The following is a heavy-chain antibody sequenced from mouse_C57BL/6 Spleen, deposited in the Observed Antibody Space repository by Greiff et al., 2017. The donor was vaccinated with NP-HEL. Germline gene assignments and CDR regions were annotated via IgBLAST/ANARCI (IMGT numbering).Heavy chain of an antibody. CDR3: AQGAYYSNPYAMDY. CDR1: GYSFTGYY. D-gene: IGHD2-5*01. Sequence: EVQLQQSGPELVKPGASVKISCKASGYSFTGYYMNWVKQSPEKSLEWIGEINPSTGGTTYNQKFNAKATLTVDKSSSTAYMQLKSLTSEDSAVYYCAQGAYYSNPYAMDYWGQGTSVTVSS. V-gene: IGHV1-42*01. J-gene: IGHJ4*01. CDR2: INPSTGGT.